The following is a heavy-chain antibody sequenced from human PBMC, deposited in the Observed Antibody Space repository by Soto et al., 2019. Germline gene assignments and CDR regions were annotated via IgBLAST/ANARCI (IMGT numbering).Heavy chain of an antibody. CDR1: GGSISNNNW. CDR3: ARVTDSYESTDYPREFDY. D-gene: IGHD3-22*01. J-gene: IGHJ4*02. CDR2: IYHSGST. V-gene: IGHV4-4*02. Sequence: SETLSLTCAVSGGSISNNNWWTWIRQPPGKGLEWIGDIYHSGSTNYNPSLKSRVTISVDKSKNHFSLKLSSVTAADTAVYYCARVTDSYESTDYPREFDYWGQGTLVTVSS.